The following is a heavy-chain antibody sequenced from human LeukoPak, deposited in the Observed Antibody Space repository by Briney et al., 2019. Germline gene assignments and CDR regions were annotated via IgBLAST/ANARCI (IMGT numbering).Heavy chain of an antibody. Sequence: SETLSLTCTVSGGSISGSSYYWGWNRQPPGKGLEWIGTTYYGGSTYYNPSLKSRVTISVDTSKNQFSLKLSSVTAADTAVYYCARVVPRGGDDYWGQGTLVTVSS. CDR3: ARVVPRGGDDY. CDR2: TYYGGST. J-gene: IGHJ4*02. V-gene: IGHV4-39*07. CDR1: GGSISGSSYY. D-gene: IGHD2-21*01.